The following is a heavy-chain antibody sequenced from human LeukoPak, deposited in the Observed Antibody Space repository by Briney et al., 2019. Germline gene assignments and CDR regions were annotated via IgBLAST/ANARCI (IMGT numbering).Heavy chain of an antibody. CDR1: GFTFSSCA. J-gene: IGHJ5*02. CDR3: ARAVDFWSGYPQPNWFDP. CDR2: ISDSGGST. V-gene: IGHV3-23*01. Sequence: GGSLRLSCAASGFTFSSCAMSWVRQAPGKGLEWVSAISDSGGSTYNADSVKGRFTISRDNSENALYLQMNSLRAEDTAVYYCARAVDFWSGYPQPNWFDPWGQGTLVTVSS. D-gene: IGHD3-3*01.